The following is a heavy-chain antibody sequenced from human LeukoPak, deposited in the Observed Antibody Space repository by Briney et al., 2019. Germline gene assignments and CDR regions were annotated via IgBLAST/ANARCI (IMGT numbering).Heavy chain of an antibody. D-gene: IGHD6-13*01. Sequence: TSETLSLTCTVSGGSISSSSYYWGWIRQPPGKGLEWIGSIYYSGSTYYNPSLKSRVTISVDTSKNQFSLKLSSVTAADTAVYYCARLRAYSSSWYRYDWFDPWGQGTLVTVSS. CDR2: IYYSGST. J-gene: IGHJ5*02. CDR3: ARLRAYSSSWYRYDWFDP. CDR1: GGSISSSSYY. V-gene: IGHV4-39*01.